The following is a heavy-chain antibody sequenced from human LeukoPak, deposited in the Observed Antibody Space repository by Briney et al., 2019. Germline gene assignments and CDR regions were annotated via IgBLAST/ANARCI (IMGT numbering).Heavy chain of an antibody. CDR1: GGSISSYY. D-gene: IGHD2-8*01. CDR3: ARDRPLYCTNGVCYMTGCYYGMDV. Sequence: SETLSLTCTVSGGSISSYYWSWIRQPAGKGLEWIGRIYTSGSTNYNPSLKSRVTMSVDTSKNQFSLKLSSVTAADTAVYYCARDRPLYCTNGVCYMTGCYYGMDVWGQGTTVTVSS. J-gene: IGHJ6*02. V-gene: IGHV4-4*07. CDR2: IYTSGST.